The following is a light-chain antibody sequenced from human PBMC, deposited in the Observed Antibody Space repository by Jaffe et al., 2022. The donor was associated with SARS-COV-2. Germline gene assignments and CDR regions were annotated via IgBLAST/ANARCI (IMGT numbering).Light chain of an antibody. J-gene: IGKJ1*01. CDR2: GAS. Sequence: ETVMTQSPATLSVSPGERATLSCRASQNVNSNLAWYQQKVGQGPRLLIYGASTRATGIPARFSGSGSGTEFTLTISSLQSEDSAVYYCQQYNNWPLGTFGRGTKVEIK. V-gene: IGKV3-15*01. CDR1: QNVNSN. CDR3: QQYNNWPLGT.